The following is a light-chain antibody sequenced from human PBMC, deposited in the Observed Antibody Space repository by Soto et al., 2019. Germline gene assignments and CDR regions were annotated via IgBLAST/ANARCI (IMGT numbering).Light chain of an antibody. CDR1: QSISIW. CDR2: TAS. CDR3: QQYDRYSRGA. J-gene: IGKJ1*01. Sequence: DIQMTQSPSTLSASVGDRVTISCRASQSISIWLAWYQQKPGKAPKLLIQTASILERGVPPRFSGSGSGTEFTLTISSLQPDDFATYYCQQYDRYSRGAFGQGTKVEVK. V-gene: IGKV1-5*03.